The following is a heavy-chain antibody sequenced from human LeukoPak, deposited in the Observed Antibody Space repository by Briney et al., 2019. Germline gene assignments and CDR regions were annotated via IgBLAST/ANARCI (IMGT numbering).Heavy chain of an antibody. CDR2: INHSGST. Sequence: SETLSLTCAVYAGSFSGYYWSWIRQPPGKGLEWIGEINHSGSTNYNPSLKSRVTISVDTSKNQFSLKLSSVTAADTTVYYCARGIYDYVWGSYRRNWFDPWGQGTLVTVSS. D-gene: IGHD3-16*02. V-gene: IGHV4-34*01. CDR3: ARGIYDYVWGSYRRNWFDP. CDR1: AGSFSGYY. J-gene: IGHJ5*02.